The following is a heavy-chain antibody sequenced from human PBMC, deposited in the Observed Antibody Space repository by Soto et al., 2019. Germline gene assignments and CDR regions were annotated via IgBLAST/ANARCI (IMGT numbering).Heavy chain of an antibody. CDR2: IYHSGST. D-gene: IGHD3-3*01. J-gene: IGHJ5*02. Sequence: PSETLSLTCTVSGGSVRDGGYYWAWLRQPPGKGLEWIGHIYHSGSTIYNPSLKSRVTISVDTSKNQSSLKLSSVTAADTAVYYCARAVLRFLEWPQGFDPWGQGTLVTVSS. CDR1: GGSVRDGGYY. CDR3: ARAVLRFLEWPQGFDP. V-gene: IGHV4-61*08.